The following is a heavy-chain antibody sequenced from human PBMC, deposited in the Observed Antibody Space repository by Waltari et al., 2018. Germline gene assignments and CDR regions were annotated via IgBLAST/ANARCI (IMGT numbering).Heavy chain of an antibody. CDR1: GFTFSSYS. V-gene: IGHV3-48*02. D-gene: IGHD1-1*01. CDR2: ISSSSSTI. CDR3: ATDNWNDGTGDY. Sequence: EVQLVESGGGLVQPGGSLRLPCAASGFTFSSYSMNWSRQAPGNGLEWVSYISSSSSTIYYADSVKGRFTISRDNAKNSLYLQMNSLRDEDTAVYYCATDNWNDGTGDYWGQGTLVTVSS. J-gene: IGHJ4*02.